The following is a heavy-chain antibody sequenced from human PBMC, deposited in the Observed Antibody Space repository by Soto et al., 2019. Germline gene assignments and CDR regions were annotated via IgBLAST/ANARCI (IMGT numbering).Heavy chain of an antibody. V-gene: IGHV4-34*01. J-gene: IGHJ3*02. CDR2: INHSGST. D-gene: IGHD7-27*01. CDR1: GGSFSGYY. CDR3: ARGQNWGLPTREAFDI. Sequence: SETLSLTCAVYGGSFSGYYWSWIRQPPGKGLEWIGEINHSGSTNYNPSLKSRVTISVDTTKNQFSLKLSSVTAADTAVYYCARGQNWGLPTREAFDIWGQGTMVTVSS.